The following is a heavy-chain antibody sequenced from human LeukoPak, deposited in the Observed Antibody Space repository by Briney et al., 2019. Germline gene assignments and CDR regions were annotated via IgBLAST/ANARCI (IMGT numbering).Heavy chain of an antibody. V-gene: IGHV4-39*07. D-gene: IGHD5/OR15-5a*01. Sequence: PSQTLSLTCTVSGGSISSGSYYWSWIRQPPGKGLEWIGSIYHSGSTYYNPSLKSRVTISVDTSKNQFSLKLSSVTAADTAVYYCARGLGDYWGQGTLVTVSS. CDR2: IYHSGST. CDR3: ARGLGDY. J-gene: IGHJ4*02. CDR1: GGSISSGSYY.